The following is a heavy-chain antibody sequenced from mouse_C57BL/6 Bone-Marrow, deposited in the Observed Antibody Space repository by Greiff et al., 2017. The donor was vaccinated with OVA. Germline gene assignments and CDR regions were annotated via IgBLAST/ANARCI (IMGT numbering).Heavy chain of an antibody. CDR2: IRYDGSN. CDR1: GYSITSGYY. D-gene: IGHD2-2*01. V-gene: IGHV3-6*01. CDR3: ASERGIYYGYEWGYFGY. J-gene: IGHJ2*01. Sequence: ESGPGLVKPSQSLSLTCSVSGYSITSGYYWNWIRQFPGNNLEWMGYIRYDGSNNYNPSLKNRISITRDTSKSQLFLKVNSVTTEDTATDYCASERGIYYGYEWGYFGYWGQGTTLTVSS.